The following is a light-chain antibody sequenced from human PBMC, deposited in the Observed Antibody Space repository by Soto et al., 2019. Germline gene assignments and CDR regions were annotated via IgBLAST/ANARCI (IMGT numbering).Light chain of an antibody. CDR3: QQYGSSPTWT. Sequence: ETVLTQSPGTLSLSPGERATLSCRASQSVSSSYLAWYQQKPGQAPRLLIYGASSRATGIPDRLSGSGSGTDFTLTISRLEPEDFAVYYCQQYGSSPTWTFGQGTKVDIK. V-gene: IGKV3-20*01. CDR2: GAS. CDR1: QSVSSSY. J-gene: IGKJ1*01.